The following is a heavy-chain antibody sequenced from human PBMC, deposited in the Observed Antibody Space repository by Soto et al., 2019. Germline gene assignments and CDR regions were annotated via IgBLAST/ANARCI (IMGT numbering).Heavy chain of an antibody. CDR1: GFTFSSYD. J-gene: IGHJ4*02. Sequence: GGSLRLSCAASGFTFSSYDMHWVRQATGKGLEWVSAIGTAGDTYYPGSVKGRFTISRENAKNSLYLQMNSLRAEDTAVYYCARDSGNYGGNGNFDYWGQGTLVTVSS. CDR3: ARDSGNYGGNGNFDY. V-gene: IGHV3-13*01. CDR2: IGTAGDT. D-gene: IGHD4-17*01.